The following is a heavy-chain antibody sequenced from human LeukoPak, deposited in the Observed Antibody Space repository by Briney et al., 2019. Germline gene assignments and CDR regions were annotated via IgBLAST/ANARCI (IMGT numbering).Heavy chain of an antibody. CDR3: ARSPTWVQLWLIDH. CDR1: GFTFSSYT. V-gene: IGHV3-21*01. Sequence: GGSLRLSCVASGFTFSSYTMNWVRQAPGKGLEWVSSISTSGSNFYFADSVKGRFTISRDNAKNSLYLQMNSLRAEDTAVYYYARSPTWVQLWLIDHWGQGTLVTVSS. D-gene: IGHD5-18*01. CDR2: ISTSGSNF. J-gene: IGHJ4*02.